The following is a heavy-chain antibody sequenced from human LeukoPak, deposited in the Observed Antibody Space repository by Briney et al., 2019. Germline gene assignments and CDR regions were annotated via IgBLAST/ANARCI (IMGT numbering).Heavy chain of an antibody. V-gene: IGHV3-30-3*01. D-gene: IGHD3-22*01. CDR2: ISYDGSNK. Sequence: QPGRSLRLSCAASGFTFSSCAMHWVRQAPGKGLEWVAVISYDGSNKYYADSVKGRFTISRDNSKNTLYLQMNSLRAEDTAVYYCARGTDYYDSSGYYMDYWGQGTLVTVSS. CDR1: GFTFSSCA. CDR3: ARGTDYYDSSGYYMDY. J-gene: IGHJ4*02.